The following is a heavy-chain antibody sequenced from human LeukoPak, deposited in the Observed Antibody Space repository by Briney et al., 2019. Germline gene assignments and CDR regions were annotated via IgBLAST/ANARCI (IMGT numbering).Heavy chain of an antibody. CDR1: GYTFTSLD. CDR2: MNPKNGNT. CDR3: ARDRPSWRGSGELLPNWFDP. Sequence: ASVKVSCKASGYTFTSLDISWVRQANGQGLEWLGWMNPKNGNTGYAQKFRGRVTITRDTSESIAYMELSGLRSDDTAVYYCARDRPSWRGSGELLPNWFDPWGQGTLVTVSS. D-gene: IGHD3-10*01. J-gene: IGHJ5*02. V-gene: IGHV1-8*03.